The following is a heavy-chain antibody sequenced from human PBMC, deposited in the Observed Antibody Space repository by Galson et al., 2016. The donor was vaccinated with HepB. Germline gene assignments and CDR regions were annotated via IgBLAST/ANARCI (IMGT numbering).Heavy chain of an antibody. CDR2: ITSSSDTM. CDR1: GFILSAYN. J-gene: IGHJ4*02. D-gene: IGHD3-16*01. V-gene: IGHV3-48*02. CDR3: ARDDYFRLGY. Sequence: SLRLSCAASGFILSAYNMNWARQAPGKGLEWIAWITSSSDTMYYADSVKGRFTISRDNAKNSLYLEMNSLRDEDTAVYYCARDDYFRLGYWGQGTLVTVSS.